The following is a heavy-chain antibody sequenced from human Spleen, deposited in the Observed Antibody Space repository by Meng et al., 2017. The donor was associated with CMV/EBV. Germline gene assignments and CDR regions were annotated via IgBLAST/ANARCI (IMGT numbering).Heavy chain of an antibody. CDR2: FSYDGINK. J-gene: IGHJ3*02. V-gene: IGHV3-30-3*01. D-gene: IGHD2-2*01. CDR3: ARGSRRSSTSSGPPGI. Sequence: LSLTCAASGITFSNYAMHWVRQAPGKGLEWVALFSYDGINKYYADSVKGRFIISRDNSKNTLYLQMNSLRAEDTALYYCARGSRRSSTSSGPPGIWGQGTMVTVSS. CDR1: GITFSNYA.